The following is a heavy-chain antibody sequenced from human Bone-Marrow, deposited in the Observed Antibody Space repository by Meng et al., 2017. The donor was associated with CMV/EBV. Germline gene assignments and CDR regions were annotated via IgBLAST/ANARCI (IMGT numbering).Heavy chain of an antibody. CDR3: ARDYCSSTSCYYYFDY. CDR1: GGSFSGYY. D-gene: IGHD2-2*01. Sequence: SETLSLTCAVYGGSFSGYYWSWIRQPPGKGLEWIGEINHSGSTNYNPSLKSRVTISVDTSKNQFSLKLSSVTAADTAVYYCARDYCSSTSCYYYFDYWGQGMLVTVSS. CDR2: INHSGST. V-gene: IGHV4-34*01. J-gene: IGHJ4*02.